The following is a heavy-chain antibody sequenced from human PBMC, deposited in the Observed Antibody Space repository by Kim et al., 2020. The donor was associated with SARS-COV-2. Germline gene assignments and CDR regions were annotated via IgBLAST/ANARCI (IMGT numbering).Heavy chain of an antibody. D-gene: IGHD3-22*01. J-gene: IGHJ4*02. CDR1: GLNFGDYA. Sequence: GGSLGLSCTTSGLNFGDYAMSWFRQAPGKGLEWVAFIRSKRYGETTEYAASVKGRFTISRDDSKRIAYLHMNGLKTEDTAVYYCTSGPYYYDSAAYYHDYWGQGTLVTVSS. CDR3: TSGPYYYDSAAYYHDY. V-gene: IGHV3-49*03. CDR2: IRSKRYGETT.